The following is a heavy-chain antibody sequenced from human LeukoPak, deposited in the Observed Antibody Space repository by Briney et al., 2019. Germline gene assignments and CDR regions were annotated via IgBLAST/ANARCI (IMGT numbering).Heavy chain of an antibody. D-gene: IGHD5-24*01. V-gene: IGHV4-39*01. CDR2: IYYSGNT. J-gene: IGHJ4*02. CDR3: ANYGYRGFFDY. CDR1: GGSISNNNYY. Sequence: SETLSLTCTVSGGSISNNNYYWGWICQPPGKGLEWIGSIYYSGNTYYNPSLKSRVTISVDTSKNQFSLTLTSVTAADTAVYYCANYGYRGFFDYWGQGTLVTVSS.